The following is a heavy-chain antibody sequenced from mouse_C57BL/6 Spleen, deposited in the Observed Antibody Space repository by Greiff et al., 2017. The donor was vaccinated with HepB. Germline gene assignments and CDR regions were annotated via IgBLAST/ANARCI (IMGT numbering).Heavy chain of an antibody. CDR1: GYTFTSYG. D-gene: IGHD3-3*01. J-gene: IGHJ2*01. CDR3: ARGGPHYFDY. CDR2: IYPRSGNT. V-gene: IGHV1-81*01. Sequence: VKLVESGAELARPGASVKLSCKASGYTFTSYGISWVKQRTGQGLEWIGEIYPRSGNTYYNEKFKGKATLTADKSSSTAYMELRSLTSEDSAVYFCARGGPHYFDYWGQGTTLTVSS.